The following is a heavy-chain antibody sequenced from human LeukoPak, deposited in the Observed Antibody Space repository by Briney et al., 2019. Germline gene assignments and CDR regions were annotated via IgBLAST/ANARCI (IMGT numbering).Heavy chain of an antibody. CDR2: IHYSGST. V-gene: IGHV4-39*01. J-gene: IGHJ4*02. CDR1: AGSITSTNYY. D-gene: IGHD6-6*01. CDR3: ATTWKYSTSSVDH. Sequence: SETLSLTCTVSAGSITSTNYYWGWIRQPPGKGLEWIGSIHYSGSTHYNPSLKGRVTISLDTSKNQFSLKLNSVTAADTAVYFCATTWKYSTSSVDHWGQGTLVTASS.